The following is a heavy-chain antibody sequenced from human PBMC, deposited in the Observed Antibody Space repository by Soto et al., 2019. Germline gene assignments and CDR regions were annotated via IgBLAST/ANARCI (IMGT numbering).Heavy chain of an antibody. Sequence: GGSLRLSCAASGFTFRTYGMHWVRQAPGKGLEWVAFISDDGSQKYYGDSVKGRFTISRDNSKNTLSLRMISLRTEDTSVYYCAKEAPGGWHFFDTWGQGTLVTVSS. CDR2: ISDDGSQK. V-gene: IGHV3-30*18. CDR3: AKEAPGGWHFFDT. CDR1: GFTFRTYG. J-gene: IGHJ4*02. D-gene: IGHD6-19*01.